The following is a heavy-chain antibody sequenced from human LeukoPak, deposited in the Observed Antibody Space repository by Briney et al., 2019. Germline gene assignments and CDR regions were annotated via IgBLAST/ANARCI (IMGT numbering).Heavy chain of an antibody. CDR3: ASMDFWSGYCVDY. Sequence: TSETLSLTCTVSGGSISSSSYYWGWIRQPPGKGPEWIGSIYYSGSTYYNPSLKSRVTISVDTSKNQFSLKLSSVTAADTAVYYCASMDFWSGYCVDYWGQGTLVTVSS. CDR2: IYYSGST. V-gene: IGHV4-39*01. J-gene: IGHJ4*02. CDR1: GGSISSSSYY. D-gene: IGHD3-3*01.